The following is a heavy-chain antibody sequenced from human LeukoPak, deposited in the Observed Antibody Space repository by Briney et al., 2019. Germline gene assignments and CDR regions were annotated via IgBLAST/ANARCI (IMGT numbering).Heavy chain of an antibody. J-gene: IGHJ6*03. CDR3: ARGIPRLTIPAAIEFYYYYYMDV. CDR1: GYTFTSYD. CDR2: MNPNSGNT. V-gene: IGHV1-8*03. D-gene: IGHD2-2*01. Sequence: ASVKVSCKASGYTFTSYDINWVRQATGQGLEWMGWMNPNSGNTGYAQKFQGRVTITRNTSISTAYMELSSLRSEDTAVYYCARGIPRLTIPAAIEFYYYYYMDVWGKGTTVTVSS.